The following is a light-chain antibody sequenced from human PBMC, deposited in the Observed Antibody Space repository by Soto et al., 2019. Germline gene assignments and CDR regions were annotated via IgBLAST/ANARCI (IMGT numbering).Light chain of an antibody. CDR1: CSDIGTYNY. V-gene: IGLV2-14*01. CDR2: EVS. CDR3: CSYTRSNTYV. J-gene: IGLJ1*01. Sequence: QSALTQPASVSGSPGQSITISCTGTCSDIGTYNYVSWYQQHPGKAPKLMIFEVSNRPSGVSYRFSGSKSDNTASLTISGLQAEDEADYYCCSYTRSNTYVFGTGTKV.